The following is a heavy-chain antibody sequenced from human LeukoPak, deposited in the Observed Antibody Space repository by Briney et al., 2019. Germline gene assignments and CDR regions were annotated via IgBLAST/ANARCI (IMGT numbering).Heavy chain of an antibody. D-gene: IGHD3-10*01. Sequence: GGSLRLSCAVSGFTFSTYAVTWVRQAPGKGLEWVSAITGNGGSTYYADFVKGRFTISRDNSKNTLYLQMNSLRAEDTAVYYCAKAYGSGSNGVYYFDYWGQGTLVTVSS. CDR3: AKAYGSGSNGVYYFDY. CDR1: GFTFSTYA. J-gene: IGHJ4*02. V-gene: IGHV3-23*01. CDR2: ITGNGGST.